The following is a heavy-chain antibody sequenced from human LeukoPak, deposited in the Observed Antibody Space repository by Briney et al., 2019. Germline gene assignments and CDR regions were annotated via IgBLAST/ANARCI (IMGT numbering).Heavy chain of an antibody. V-gene: IGHV3-30*03. CDR1: GFTFSSYG. CDR3: ARAPEGLRILSADY. CDR2: ISYDGSEK. Sequence: GALRLSCAASGFTFSSYGMHWVRQAPGKGLEWVAVISYDGSEKYYADSVKGRFTISRDNSNNTLSVQMNSLRPEDTAVYYCARAPEGLRILSADYWGQGVLVTVSS. D-gene: IGHD2/OR15-2a*01. J-gene: IGHJ4*02.